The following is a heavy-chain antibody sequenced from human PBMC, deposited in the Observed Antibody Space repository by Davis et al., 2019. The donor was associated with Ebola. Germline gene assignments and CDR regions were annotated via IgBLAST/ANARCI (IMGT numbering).Heavy chain of an antibody. CDR3: AKAYLYGADY. Sequence: GESLKISCAASGFTFSSYGMHWVRQAPGKGLEWVAFIRYVGSNKYYADSVKGRFTISRDNSKNTLYLQMNSLRAEDTAVYYCAKAYLYGADYWGQGTLVTVSS. D-gene: IGHD3-16*01. V-gene: IGHV3-30*02. CDR1: GFTFSSYG. CDR2: IRYVGSNK. J-gene: IGHJ4*02.